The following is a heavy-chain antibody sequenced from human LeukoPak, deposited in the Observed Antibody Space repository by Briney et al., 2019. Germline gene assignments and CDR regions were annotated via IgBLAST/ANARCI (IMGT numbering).Heavy chain of an antibody. J-gene: IGHJ3*02. CDR3: ARDPGSYCGGGCYSGGAIDI. CDR1: GFTFITYS. V-gene: IGHV3-21*01. D-gene: IGHD2-21*02. Sequence: GGSLRLSCAPSGFTFITYSMNCVRAAPGGGVGCVSAISKVRAYIHYADSVWGRVTISRDTAKKSLYLQKYRLRDQDTPLYYCARDPGSYCGGGCYSGGAIDIWGQGRMVTVSS. CDR2: ISKVRAYI.